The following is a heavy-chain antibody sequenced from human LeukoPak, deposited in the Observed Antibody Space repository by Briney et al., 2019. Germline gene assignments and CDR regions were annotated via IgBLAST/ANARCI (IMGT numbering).Heavy chain of an antibody. J-gene: IGHJ4*02. D-gene: IGHD1-1*01. Sequence: ASVKVSCKASGYTFTSYAMHWVRQAPGQRLEWMGWINAGNGDTKYSQKFQGRVTITRDTSASTAYMELSSLRSEDTAVYYCAILASQTGTPFDYWGQGTLATVSS. CDR1: GYTFTSYA. CDR3: AILASQTGTPFDY. CDR2: INAGNGDT. V-gene: IGHV1-3*01.